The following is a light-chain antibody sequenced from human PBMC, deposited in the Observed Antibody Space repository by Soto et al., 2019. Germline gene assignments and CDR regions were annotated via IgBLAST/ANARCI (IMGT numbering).Light chain of an antibody. Sequence: DIQMTQSPSSLSASVGDRVTNTCRASRGINNYLSWFQQKPGKAPKSLIYAAFSLHTGVPSKFSGNASGTDFTLTISSLQPEDFATYYCQQYDTLPRTFGQGTKVEIK. J-gene: IGKJ1*01. CDR2: AAF. CDR3: QQYDTLPRT. V-gene: IGKV1-16*02. CDR1: RGINNY.